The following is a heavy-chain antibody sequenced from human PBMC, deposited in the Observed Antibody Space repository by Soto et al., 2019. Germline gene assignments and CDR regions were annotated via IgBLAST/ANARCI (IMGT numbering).Heavy chain of an antibody. V-gene: IGHV3-53*01. CDR2: IYSSGST. Sequence: EVQLVESGGGLIQPGGSLRLSCAASGFTFSSNDMNWVRQAPGKGLEWVSLIYSSGSTSYADSVKGRFTISRDNSKNTLYLQMGSLRAGDTAVYYCATRPLLPGAPWGQGTMVTVSS. D-gene: IGHD3-10*01. J-gene: IGHJ3*01. CDR3: ATRPLLPGAP. CDR1: GFTFSSND.